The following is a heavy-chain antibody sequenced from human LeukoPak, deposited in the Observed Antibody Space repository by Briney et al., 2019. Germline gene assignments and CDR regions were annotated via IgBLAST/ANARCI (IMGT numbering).Heavy chain of an antibody. CDR1: GGSISSSSYY. Sequence: SETLSLTCTVSGGSISSSSYYWGWIRQPPGKGLEWIGSIYYSGSTYYNPSLKSRVTISVDTSKNQFSLKLSSVTAADTAVYYCARGAHDIVVVVAATDDTNFDYWGQGTLVTVSS. CDR2: IYYSGST. J-gene: IGHJ4*02. D-gene: IGHD2-15*01. CDR3: ARGAHDIVVVVAATDDTNFDY. V-gene: IGHV4-39*07.